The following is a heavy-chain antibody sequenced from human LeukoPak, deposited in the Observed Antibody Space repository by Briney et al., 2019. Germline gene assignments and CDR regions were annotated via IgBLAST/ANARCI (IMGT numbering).Heavy chain of an antibody. CDR1: GFTFSSYA. CDR3: AKDLQWLVRHYFDY. D-gene: IGHD6-19*01. J-gene: IGHJ4*02. Sequence: GASLRLSCAASGFTFSSYAMSWVRQAPGKGLEWVSAISGSGGSTYYADSVKGRFTISRDNSKNTLYLQMNSLRAEDTAVYYCAKDLQWLVRHYFDYWGQGTLVTVSS. CDR2: ISGSGGST. V-gene: IGHV3-23*01.